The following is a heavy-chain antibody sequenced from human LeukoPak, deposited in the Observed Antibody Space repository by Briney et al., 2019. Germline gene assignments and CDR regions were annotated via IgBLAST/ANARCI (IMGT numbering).Heavy chain of an antibody. CDR1: GGSISSGGYY. D-gene: IGHD6-13*01. Sequence: PSQTLSLTCTVSGGSISSGGYYWSWIRQHPGKGLEWIGYMYYSGSTYYNPSLKSRVTISVDTSKNQFSLKLSSVTAADTAVYYCARGRHYGSSWYGSQSFWFDPWGQGTLVTVSS. V-gene: IGHV4-31*03. CDR2: MYYSGST. CDR3: ARGRHYGSSWYGSQSFWFDP. J-gene: IGHJ5*02.